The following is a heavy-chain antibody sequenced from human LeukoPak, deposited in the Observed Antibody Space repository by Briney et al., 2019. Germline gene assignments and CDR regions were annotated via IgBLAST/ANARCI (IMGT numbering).Heavy chain of an antibody. D-gene: IGHD6-19*01. V-gene: IGHV3-21*01. J-gene: IGHJ4*02. Sequence: GGSLRLSCAASGFTFSSYSMNRVRQAPGKGLEWVSSISSSSSYIYYADSVKGRFTISRDNAKNSLYLQMNSLRAEDTAVYYCARDNPDSSGADYWGQGTLVTVSS. CDR2: ISSSSSYI. CDR1: GFTFSSYS. CDR3: ARDNPDSSGADY.